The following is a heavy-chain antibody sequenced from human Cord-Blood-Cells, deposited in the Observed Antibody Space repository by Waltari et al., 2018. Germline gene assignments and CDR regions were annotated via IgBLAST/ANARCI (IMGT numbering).Heavy chain of an antibody. CDR2: IYSGGST. CDR1: GFTVSGHY. CDR3: ARSWYFDY. V-gene: IGHV3-53*01. Sequence: EVQLVESGGGLIQPGGSLRLPWSASGFTVSGHYMSWVRQAPGKGLEWVSVIYSGGSTYYADSVKGRFTISRDNSKNTLYLQMNSLRAEDTAVYYCARSWYFDYWGQGTLVTVSS. J-gene: IGHJ4*02. D-gene: IGHD6-13*01.